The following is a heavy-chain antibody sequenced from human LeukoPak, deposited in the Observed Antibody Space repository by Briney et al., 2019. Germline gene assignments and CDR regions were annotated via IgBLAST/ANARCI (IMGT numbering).Heavy chain of an antibody. CDR3: GRDWELRFHQGGLDY. CDR1: GYTFTGYY. CDR2: INPNSGGT. J-gene: IGHJ4*02. Sequence: GASVTVSCKASGYTFTGYYMHWVRQAPGQGLEWMGWINPNSGGTNYAQKFQGRVTMTRDTSISTAYMELSGLRFDDTAVYYCGRDWELRFHQGGLDYWGQGALVTVSS. D-gene: IGHD3-3*01. V-gene: IGHV1-2*02.